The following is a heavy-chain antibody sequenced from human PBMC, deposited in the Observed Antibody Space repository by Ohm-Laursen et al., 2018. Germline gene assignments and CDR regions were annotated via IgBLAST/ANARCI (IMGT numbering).Heavy chain of an antibody. CDR1: GFTFSSYG. CDR2: IWYDGSNK. J-gene: IGHJ4*02. V-gene: IGHV3-33*01. Sequence: SLRLSCSASGFTFSSYGMHWVRQAPGKGLEWVAVIWYDGSNKYYADSVKGRFTISRDNSKNTLYLQMNSLRAEDTAVYYCARDQGFWSGYYYFDYWGQGTLVTVSS. D-gene: IGHD3-3*01. CDR3: ARDQGFWSGYYYFDY.